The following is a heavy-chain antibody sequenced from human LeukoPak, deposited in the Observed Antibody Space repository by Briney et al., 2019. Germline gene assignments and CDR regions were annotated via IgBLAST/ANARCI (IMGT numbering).Heavy chain of an antibody. J-gene: IGHJ4*02. Sequence: GGSLRLSCAASGFTFTNYAMSWVRQAPGKGLEWVSDISGSGDFTYYADSVKGRFTISRDKSKNTLYRQMNSLRAEDTAVYYCAKDGARDGYNYPDYWGQGTLVTVSS. D-gene: IGHD5-24*01. CDR3: AKDGARDGYNYPDY. CDR1: GFTFTNYA. V-gene: IGHV3-23*01. CDR2: ISGSGDFT.